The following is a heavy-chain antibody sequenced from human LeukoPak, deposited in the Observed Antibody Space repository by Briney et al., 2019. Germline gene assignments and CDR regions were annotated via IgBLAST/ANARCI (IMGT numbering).Heavy chain of an antibody. CDR3: ARDRRHCSGGSCYSWFDP. J-gene: IGHJ5*02. D-gene: IGHD2-15*01. CDR1: GGSFSSYY. Sequence: SETLSLTSTVSGGSFSSYYWSWIRQPAGKGLEWIGRIYTSGSTNYNPSLKSRVTMSVDTSKNQFSLKLSSVTAADTAVYYCARDRRHCSGGSCYSWFDPWGQGTLVTVSS. V-gene: IGHV4-4*07. CDR2: IYTSGST.